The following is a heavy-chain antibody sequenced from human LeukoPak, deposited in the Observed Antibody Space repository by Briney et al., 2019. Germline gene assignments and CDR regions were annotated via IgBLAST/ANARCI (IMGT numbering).Heavy chain of an antibody. V-gene: IGHV3-43D*03. CDR1: GFTFDDYA. CDR2: ISWDGGST. D-gene: IGHD6-13*01. Sequence: GGSLRLSCAASGFTFDDYAMHWVRQAPGKGLEWVSFISWDGGSTYYADSVKGRFTISRDNSKNSLYLQMNSLRAEDTALYYCAKGIAAAGPTWFDPWGQGTLVTVSS. J-gene: IGHJ5*02. CDR3: AKGIAAAGPTWFDP.